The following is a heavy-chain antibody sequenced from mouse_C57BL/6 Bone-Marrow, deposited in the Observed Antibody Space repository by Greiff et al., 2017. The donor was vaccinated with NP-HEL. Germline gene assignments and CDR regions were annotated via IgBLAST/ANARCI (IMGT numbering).Heavy chain of an antibody. Sequence: QVQLQQPGAELVMPGASVKLSCKASGYTFTSYWMHWVKQRPGQGLEWIGEIDPSDSYTNYNQKFKGKSTLTVDKSSSTAYMQRSSLTSEDSAVYYWARDPTVVATDWYFDVWGTGTTVTVSS. J-gene: IGHJ1*03. CDR3: ARDPTVVATDWYFDV. D-gene: IGHD1-1*01. CDR1: GYTFTSYW. V-gene: IGHV1-69*01. CDR2: IDPSDSYT.